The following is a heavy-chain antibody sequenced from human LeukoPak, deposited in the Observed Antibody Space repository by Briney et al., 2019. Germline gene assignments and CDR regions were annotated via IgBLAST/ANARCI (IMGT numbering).Heavy chain of an antibody. V-gene: IGHV3-66*01. D-gene: IGHD6-19*01. Sequence: GGSLRLSCAASGITVTSNYMSWVRRAPGKGLEWVSVIYTGGNTYYTDSVKGRFTISRDNSKNKLYLQMNSLRADDTAVYYCAKAVGGSGNYQYYYGMDVWGQGTTVAVSS. CDR2: IYTGGNT. J-gene: IGHJ6*02. CDR3: AKAVGGSGNYQYYYGMDV. CDR1: GITVTSNY.